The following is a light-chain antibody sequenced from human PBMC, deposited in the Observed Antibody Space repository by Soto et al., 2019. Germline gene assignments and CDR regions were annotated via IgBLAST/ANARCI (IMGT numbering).Light chain of an antibody. CDR1: HNINTN. CDR2: GAS. V-gene: IGKV3-15*01. J-gene: IGKJ2*01. CDR3: QHYNAWPPYA. Sequence: EIVMTQSPATLSVSPGETATLSCRASHNINTNLAWYQQKPGQAPRLLIYGASTRAATFPARFSGSGSGTEFTLTISSLHSEDSAVYYCQHYNAWPPYAFGQGTKLEIK.